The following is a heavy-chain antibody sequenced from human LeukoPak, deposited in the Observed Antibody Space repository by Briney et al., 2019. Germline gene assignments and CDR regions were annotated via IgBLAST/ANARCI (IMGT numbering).Heavy chain of an antibody. CDR1: GYTFTGYY. CDR3: ARVMTGWELPGY. D-gene: IGHD1-26*01. Sequence: ASVKVSCRASGYTFTGYYMRWVRQAPRQGLEWMGWINPNSGGTNYAQKFQGRVTMTRDTSIGTAYMELSRLRSDDTAVYYCARVMTGWELPGYWGQGTLVTVSS. CDR2: INPNSGGT. V-gene: IGHV1-2*02. J-gene: IGHJ4*02.